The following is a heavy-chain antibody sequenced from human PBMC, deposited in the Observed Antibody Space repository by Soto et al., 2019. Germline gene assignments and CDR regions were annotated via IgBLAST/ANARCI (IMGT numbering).Heavy chain of an antibody. J-gene: IGHJ6*03. Sequence: GGSLRLSCAASGFTLGGYAMDWVRQAPGKGLEYVSGISSNGAGTYYANSVQGRFTISRDNSKNTVYLQMGSLRPEDMAVYYCARRARPDFYYMDVWGKGTTVTVSS. D-gene: IGHD6-6*01. V-gene: IGHV3-64*01. CDR1: GFTLGGYA. CDR3: ARRARPDFYYMDV. CDR2: ISSNGAGT.